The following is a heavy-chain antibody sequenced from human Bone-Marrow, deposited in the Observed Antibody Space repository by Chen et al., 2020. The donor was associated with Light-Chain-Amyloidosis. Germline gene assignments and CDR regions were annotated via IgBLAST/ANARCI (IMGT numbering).Heavy chain of an antibody. Sequence: EVQLVESGGGLVQPGGSLRLSCAASGFTFSSYWMHWVRQAPGKGLGWVSRINSDGSSTSYADSVKGRFTISRDNAKNTLYLQMNSLRAEDTAVYYCAGSITGTTYYYYYGMDVWGQGTTVTVSS. CDR1: GFTFSSYW. J-gene: IGHJ6*02. CDR2: INSDGSST. D-gene: IGHD1-7*01. CDR3: AGSITGTTYYYYYGMDV. V-gene: IGHV3-74*01.